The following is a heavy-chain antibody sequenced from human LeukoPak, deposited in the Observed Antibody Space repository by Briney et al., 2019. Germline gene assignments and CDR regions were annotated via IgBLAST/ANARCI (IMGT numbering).Heavy chain of an antibody. D-gene: IGHD4-23*01. CDR1: GFTFSSYA. Sequence: GRFLRLSCAASGFTFSSYAMHWVRQAPGKGLEWVAVISYDGSNKYYADSVKGRFTISRDNSKNTLYLQMNSLRAEDTAVYYCAREAYGGNIDYWGQGTLVTVSS. CDR2: ISYDGSNK. V-gene: IGHV3-30-3*01. J-gene: IGHJ4*02. CDR3: AREAYGGNIDY.